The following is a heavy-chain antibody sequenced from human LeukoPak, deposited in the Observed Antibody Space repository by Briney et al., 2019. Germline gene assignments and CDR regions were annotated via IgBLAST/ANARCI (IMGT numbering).Heavy chain of an antibody. V-gene: IGHV3-48*01. D-gene: IGHD3-22*01. Sequence: GGSLRLSCAASGFTFSSYSMNWVRQAPGKGLEWVSYISSSSATMNYADSVKGRFTISRDNGKNSLYLQMNSLRAEDTAVYYCARGGPTYYYDSSGYSYNWFDPWGQGTLVTVSS. CDR1: GFTFSSYS. CDR3: ARGGPTYYYDSSGYSYNWFDP. J-gene: IGHJ5*02. CDR2: ISSSSATM.